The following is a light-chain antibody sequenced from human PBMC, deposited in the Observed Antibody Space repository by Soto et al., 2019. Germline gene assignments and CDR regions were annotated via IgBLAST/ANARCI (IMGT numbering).Light chain of an antibody. CDR1: QSISSY. V-gene: IGKV1-39*01. J-gene: IGKJ3*01. Sequence: DIKMSQSAASLSASVGDRVTITCRASQSISSYLNWYQQKPGKAHKLLIYAASTLPIGVPSRFSVSGSGTDLKLTLSSRKPESLAIYVCHQSYSTNRITFAAGTKVAI. CDR2: AAS. CDR3: HQSYSTNRIT.